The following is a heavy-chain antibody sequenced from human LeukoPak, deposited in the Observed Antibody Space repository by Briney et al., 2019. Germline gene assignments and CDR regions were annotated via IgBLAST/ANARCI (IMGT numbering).Heavy chain of an antibody. D-gene: IGHD5-12*01. J-gene: IGHJ4*02. CDR3: ARGDSGYDYSNPDY. CDR2: IWYDGSNK. Sequence: GGSLRLSCAASGFTFSSYGMHWVRQAPGKGLEWVAVIWYDGSNKYYADSVKGRFTISRDNSENTLYPQMNSLRAEDTAVYYCARGDSGYDYSNPDYWGQGTLVTVSS. V-gene: IGHV3-33*01. CDR1: GFTFSSYG.